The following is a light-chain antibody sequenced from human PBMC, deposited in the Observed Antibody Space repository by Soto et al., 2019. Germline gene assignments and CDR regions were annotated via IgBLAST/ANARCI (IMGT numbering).Light chain of an antibody. Sequence: QSALTQPASVSGSPGQSITISCTGTSSDIGAYTSVSWYQHHPGKAPKVMIYEVSKRPSGVSIRFSGSKSGNTASLTISGLQVEDEAHYYCSSYINDNRSYVFGTGTKVTVL. CDR3: SSYINDNRSYV. CDR2: EVS. V-gene: IGLV2-14*01. J-gene: IGLJ1*01. CDR1: SSDIGAYTS.